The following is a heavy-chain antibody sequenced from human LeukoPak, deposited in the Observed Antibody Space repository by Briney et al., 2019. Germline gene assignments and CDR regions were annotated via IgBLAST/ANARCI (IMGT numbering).Heavy chain of an antibody. Sequence: SGGSLRVSCAASGFTLRSHGMHWVRQAPGKGLEWVAVLWSHGRSEYYADSVKGRFSISRDTSRSTVYLQMNSLRAEDTAVYYCAKVEDDYGSGSGYFDYWGQGTLVTVSS. CDR3: AKVEDDYGSGSGYFDY. CDR2: LWSHGRSE. J-gene: IGHJ4*02. CDR1: GFTLRSHG. V-gene: IGHV3-30*02. D-gene: IGHD3-10*01.